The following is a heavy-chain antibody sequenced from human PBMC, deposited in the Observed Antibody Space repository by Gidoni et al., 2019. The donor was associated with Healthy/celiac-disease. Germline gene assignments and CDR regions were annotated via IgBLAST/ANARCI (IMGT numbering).Heavy chain of an antibody. V-gene: IGHV4-59*08. CDR1: GCSISSYY. Sequence: QVQLQESGPGLVRPSETLSLTCTVSGCSISSYYWSWIRQPPGKGLQLIGYIYYSGSTNYNPSLKSRATISVDTPKNQFSLKLSSVTAADTAVYYCARVVAAAAPGWFDPWGQGTLVTVSS. J-gene: IGHJ5*02. CDR2: IYYSGST. CDR3: ARVVAAAAPGWFDP. D-gene: IGHD6-13*01.